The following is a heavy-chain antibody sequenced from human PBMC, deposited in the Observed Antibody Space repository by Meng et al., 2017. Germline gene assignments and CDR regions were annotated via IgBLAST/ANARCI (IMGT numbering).Heavy chain of an antibody. J-gene: IGHJ5*02. CDR3: ARDHYNLLDP. Sequence: GESLKISCAASGFTFSNYWMSWVRQAPGKGLEWVANINQDGSEKYYVDSVKGRFTNSRDSAKNSLYLQMNSLRAEDTALYYCARDHYNLLDPWGQGTLVTVSS. V-gene: IGHV3-7*01. CDR1: GFTFSNYW. CDR2: INQDGSEK.